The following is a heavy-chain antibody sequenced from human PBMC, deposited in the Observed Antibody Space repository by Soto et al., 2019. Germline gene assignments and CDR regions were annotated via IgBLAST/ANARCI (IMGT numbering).Heavy chain of an antibody. CDR3: ARLTYYYDSSGKNYGMDV. D-gene: IGHD3-22*01. V-gene: IGHV5-51*01. CDR1: GYSFTSYW. Sequence: GESLKISCKGSGYSFTSYWIGWVRQMPGKGLEWMGIIYPGDSDTRYSPSFQGQVTISADKSISTAYLQWSSLKASDTAMYYCARLTYYYDSSGKNYGMDVWGQGTTVTVSS. CDR2: IYPGDSDT. J-gene: IGHJ6*02.